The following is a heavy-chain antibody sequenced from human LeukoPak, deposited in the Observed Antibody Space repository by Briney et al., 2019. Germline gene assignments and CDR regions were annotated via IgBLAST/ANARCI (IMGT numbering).Heavy chain of an antibody. CDR2: ISGSGGGT. CDR1: GFTFPSQA. J-gene: IGHJ5*02. D-gene: IGHD6-13*01. CDR3: AKPRPSYSSSWYDH. V-gene: IGHV3-23*01. Sequence: GFAQRLSCLASGFTFPSQAMILVRQAPGTGLEWVSAISGSGGGTYYADPVKGRFTISRDNSKNTLYLQMNSLRAEDTAVYYCAKPRPSYSSSWYDHWGQRTLVTVSS.